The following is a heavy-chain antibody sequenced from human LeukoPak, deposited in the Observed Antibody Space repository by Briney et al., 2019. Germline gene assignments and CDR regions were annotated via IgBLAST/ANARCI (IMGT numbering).Heavy chain of an antibody. CDR2: ISDIGSI. Sequence: SETQSLTCTVSGGSISSYYWSWIRQPPGKGLEWIAYISDIGSINYNPSLKSRVTISLDTSKNQFSLKLSSVTAADTAVYYCAGHHPRNTVDFWGQGTLVTVSS. D-gene: IGHD2-8*02. CDR3: AGHHPRNTVDF. V-gene: IGHV4-59*08. CDR1: GGSISSYY. J-gene: IGHJ4*02.